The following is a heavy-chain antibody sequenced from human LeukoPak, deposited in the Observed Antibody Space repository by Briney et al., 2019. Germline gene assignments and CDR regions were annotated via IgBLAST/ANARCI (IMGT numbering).Heavy chain of an antibody. CDR3: ARLHDMVRGHNWFDP. D-gene: IGHD3-10*01. CDR1: GGSFSGYY. CDR2: INHSGST. V-gene: IGHV4-34*01. Sequence: PETLSLTCAVYGGSFSGYYWSWIRQPPGKGLEWIGEINHSGSTNYNPSLKSRVTISVDTSKNQFSLKLSSVTAADTAVYYCARLHDMVRGHNWFDPWGQGTLVTVSS. J-gene: IGHJ5*02.